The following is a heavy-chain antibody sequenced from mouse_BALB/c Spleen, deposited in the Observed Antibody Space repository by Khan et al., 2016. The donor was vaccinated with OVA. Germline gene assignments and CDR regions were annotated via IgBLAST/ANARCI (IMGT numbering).Heavy chain of an antibody. CDR1: GFTFSSYS. V-gene: IGHV5-6*01. Sequence: EVQLVESGGDLVKPGGSLKLSCAASGFTFSSYSLSWVRQIPDKRLEWVATMSSGGDYTYYPDGVKGRFTISRDNAKNTLYLQMSSLKSEDTAMNYCSSSLTGSFAFWGQGTLVTVSA. CDR2: MSSGGDYT. J-gene: IGHJ3*01. CDR3: SSSLTGSFAF. D-gene: IGHD4-1*01.